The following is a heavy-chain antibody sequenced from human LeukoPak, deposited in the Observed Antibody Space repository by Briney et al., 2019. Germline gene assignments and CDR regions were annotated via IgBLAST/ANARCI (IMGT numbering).Heavy chain of an antibody. V-gene: IGHV4-31*03. D-gene: IGHD2-2*01. J-gene: IGHJ6*03. Sequence: SETLSLTCTVSGGSISSGNYYWSWIRQHPGKGLEWIGYIYNTGSTYSNPSLESRVTISVDTSKNQFSLKLTSVTAADTAVYYCALSDIVVVPAAIRDYYCYMDVWGKGTTVTVSS. CDR1: GGSISSGNYY. CDR3: ALSDIVVVPAAIRDYYCYMDV. CDR2: IYNTGST.